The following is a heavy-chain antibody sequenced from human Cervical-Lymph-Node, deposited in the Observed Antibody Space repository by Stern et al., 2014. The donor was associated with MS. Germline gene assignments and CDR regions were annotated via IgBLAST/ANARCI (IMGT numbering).Heavy chain of an antibody. D-gene: IGHD3-10*01. CDR1: GGTFSSYA. CDR3: AREGMARSKAFDI. V-gene: IGHV1-69*01. J-gene: IGHJ3*02. Sequence: VQLVESGAEVKKPGSSVKVSCKASGGTFSSYAISWVRQAPGQGLEWMGGIIPVFGTANYAQKFQGRVTITADESTSTAYMELSSLRSEDTAVYYCAREGMARSKAFDIWGQGTMVTVSS. CDR2: IIPVFGTA.